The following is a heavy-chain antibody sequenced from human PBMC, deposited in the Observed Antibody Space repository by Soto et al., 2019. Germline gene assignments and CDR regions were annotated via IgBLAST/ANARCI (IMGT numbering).Heavy chain of an antibody. CDR2: SSYDGRET. D-gene: IGHD3-3*01. J-gene: IGHJ4*02. CDR1: DFDFSSYG. Sequence: GGSLTLSCAASDFDFSSYGIHWVRQAPGKGLEWVAASSYDGRETLYADSARVRLTVYKEMSKNTAFLQIHGLRDEDTDVYFSARESEWPILTFDNWGQGTLVTVSS. CDR3: ARESEWPILTFDN. V-gene: IGHV3-30*03.